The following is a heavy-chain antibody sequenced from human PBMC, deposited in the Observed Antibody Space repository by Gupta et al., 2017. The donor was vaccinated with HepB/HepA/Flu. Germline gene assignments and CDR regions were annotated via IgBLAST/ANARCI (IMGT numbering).Heavy chain of an antibody. CDR2: IIPIFGTA. Sequence: QVQLVQSGAEVKKPGSSVKLSCTASGGTFSSYAISWVRQAPGQGLEWMGGIIPIFGTANYGKECQGRVTMTADESTSTADRELSSLGSEETAVYYCATSRGDYISSWATYAFDIGVQVPMVTVSS. D-gene: IGHD6-13*01. J-gene: IGHJ3*02. CDR3: ATSRGDYISSWATYAFDI. CDR1: GGTFSSYA. V-gene: IGHV1-69*01.